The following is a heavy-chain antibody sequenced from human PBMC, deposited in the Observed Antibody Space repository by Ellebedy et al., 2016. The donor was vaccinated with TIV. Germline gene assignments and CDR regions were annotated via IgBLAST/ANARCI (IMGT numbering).Heavy chain of an antibody. D-gene: IGHD5-18*01. CDR2: IYYTGST. J-gene: IGHJ4*02. CDR3: ARVLGVGFGMQLWTFDY. V-gene: IGHV4-59*01. Sequence: MPSETLSLTCTVPGGSISGYYWSWPRQSPGKGLEWIGHIYYTGSTNYNPSLKSRVTISPDTSKNRFSLKVNSLTAADTAVYYCARVLGVGFGMQLWTFDYWGRGTQVAVSS. CDR1: GGSISGYY.